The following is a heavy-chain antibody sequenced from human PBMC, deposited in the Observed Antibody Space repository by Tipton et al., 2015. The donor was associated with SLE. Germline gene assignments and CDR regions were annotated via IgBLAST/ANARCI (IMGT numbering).Heavy chain of an antibody. V-gene: IGHV4-59*01. CDR1: GGSISSYY. D-gene: IGHD3-10*01. CDR2: VYSSGYT. J-gene: IGHJ4*02. Sequence: TLSLTCTVSGGSISSYYWSWIRQPPGKGLEWIGYVYSSGYTTYNPSLESRVTMSGDTSKNQFSLTLSSVTAADTAVYYCARAGFWELFLDYWGQGTLVTVSS. CDR3: ARAGFWELFLDY.